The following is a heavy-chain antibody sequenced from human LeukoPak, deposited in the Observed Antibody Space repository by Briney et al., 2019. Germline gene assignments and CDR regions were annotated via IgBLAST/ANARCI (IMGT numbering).Heavy chain of an antibody. D-gene: IGHD6-13*01. CDR2: MRYSGDNT. V-gene: IGHV3-23*01. Sequence: GGSLRLSCAASGFTFSSNAVSWVRQAPGKGLEWVSAMRYSGDNTYYGDSVKGRFTISRDNSKNTLYLQMNSLRAEDTAVYYCATTFSVAVAGNRGFGHWGQGTLVTVSS. J-gene: IGHJ5*02. CDR3: ATTFSVAVAGNRGFGH. CDR1: GFTFSSNA.